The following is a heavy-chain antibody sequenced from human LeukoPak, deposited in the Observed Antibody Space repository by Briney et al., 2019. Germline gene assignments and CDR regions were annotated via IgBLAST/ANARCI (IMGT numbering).Heavy chain of an antibody. CDR1: GFTFSSYS. CDR3: ARDARQQLVERFDH. J-gene: IGHJ4*02. Sequence: GGSLRLSFAASGFTFSSYSMSWIRQAPGKGLEWVSYISSSGSTIYYADSVKGRFTISRDNAKNSLYLQMNSLRAEDTAVYYCARDARQQLVERFDHWGQGTLVTVSS. CDR2: ISSSGSTI. V-gene: IGHV3-48*04. D-gene: IGHD6-13*01.